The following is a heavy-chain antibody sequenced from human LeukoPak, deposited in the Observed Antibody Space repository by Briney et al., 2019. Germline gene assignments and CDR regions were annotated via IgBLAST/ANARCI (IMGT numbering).Heavy chain of an antibody. CDR1: GGSISSYY. Sequence: SETLSLTCTVSGGSISSYYWSWIRQPPGKGLEWIGEINHSGSTNYNPSLKSRVTISVDTSKNQFSLKLSSVTAADTAVYYCARVAIFGVVNTYYYYYYMDVWGKGTTVTVSS. V-gene: IGHV4-34*01. D-gene: IGHD3-3*01. CDR2: INHSGST. J-gene: IGHJ6*03. CDR3: ARVAIFGVVNTYYYYYYMDV.